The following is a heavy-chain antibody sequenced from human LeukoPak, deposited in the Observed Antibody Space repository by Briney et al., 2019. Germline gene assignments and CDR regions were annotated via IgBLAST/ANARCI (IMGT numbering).Heavy chain of an antibody. Sequence: SETLSLTCTVSGGSIGIGGYYWSWIRQHPGKGLEWIGYIYPSGTTYYKPSLKSQVTISVDTSKVQFSLTLRSATAADTAVYYCARGNPRYSSGLGFDYWGQGSLVTVSS. CDR1: GGSIGIGGYY. D-gene: IGHD6-19*01. J-gene: IGHJ4*02. V-gene: IGHV4-31*01. CDR3: ARGNPRYSSGLGFDY. CDR2: IYPSGTT.